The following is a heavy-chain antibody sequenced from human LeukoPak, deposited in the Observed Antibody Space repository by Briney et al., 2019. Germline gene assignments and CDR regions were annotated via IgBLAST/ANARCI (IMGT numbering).Heavy chain of an antibody. J-gene: IGHJ4*02. CDR3: AGHKYSYGLDY. CDR2: ISSSGSTI. V-gene: IGHV3-11*01. Sequence: GGSLRLSCAASGFTFSDYYMSWIRQAPGKGLEWVSYISSSGSTIYYADSVKGRFTISRDNAKNSLYLQMNSPRAEDTAVYYCAGHKYSYGLDYWGQGTLVTVSS. D-gene: IGHD5-18*01. CDR1: GFTFSDYY.